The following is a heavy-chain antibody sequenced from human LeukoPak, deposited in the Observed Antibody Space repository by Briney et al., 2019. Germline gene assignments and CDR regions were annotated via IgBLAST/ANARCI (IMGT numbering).Heavy chain of an antibody. CDR1: GYTFTGYY. CDR3: ARVLSFDY. V-gene: IGHV1-2*02. Sequence: ASVKVSCKASGYTFTGYYMHWVRQAPGQGLEWMGWINPNSGGTKFAQKFQGRVTMTRDTSISTAYMELSRLRSDDTALYYCARVLSFDYWGQGTLVTVSS. CDR2: INPNSGGT. J-gene: IGHJ4*02.